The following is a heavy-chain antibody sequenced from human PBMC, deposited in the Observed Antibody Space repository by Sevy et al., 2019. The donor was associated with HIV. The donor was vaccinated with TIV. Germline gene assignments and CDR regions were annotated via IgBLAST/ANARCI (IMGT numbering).Heavy chain of an antibody. CDR3: AKGFESYYYYGMDV. V-gene: IGHV3-30*18. D-gene: IGHD3-3*01. J-gene: IGHJ6*02. Sequence: GGSLRLSCAASGFTFSSYGMHWVRQAPGKGLEWVAVISYDGSNKYYADSVKGQFTISRDNSKNTLYLQMNSLRAEDTAVYYCAKGFESYYYYGMDVWGQGTTVTVSS. CDR1: GFTFSSYG. CDR2: ISYDGSNK.